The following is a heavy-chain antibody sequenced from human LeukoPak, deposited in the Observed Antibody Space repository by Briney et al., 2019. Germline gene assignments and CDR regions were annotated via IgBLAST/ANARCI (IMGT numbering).Heavy chain of an antibody. J-gene: IGHJ4*02. V-gene: IGHV3-66*01. CDR1: EFSVSSNY. CDR2: IYSGSTT. D-gene: IGHD3-10*01. CDR3: ARKSDSLMLRGGDC. Sequence: GGSPRLSCAASEFSVSSNYMTWVRQAPGKGLECVSIIYSGSTTYYADSVRGRFTISRDNSKNTLYLQMNRLRVEDTAVYYCARKSDSLMLRGGDCWGQGTLVTVSS.